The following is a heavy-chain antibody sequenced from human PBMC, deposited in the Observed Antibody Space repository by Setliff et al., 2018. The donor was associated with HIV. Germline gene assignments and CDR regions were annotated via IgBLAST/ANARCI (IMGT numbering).Heavy chain of an antibody. CDR2: INIKNGNT. D-gene: IGHD2-2*01. J-gene: IGHJ4*02. CDR1: GYIFSTSG. V-gene: IGHV1-18*01. Sequence: VASVKVSCKASGYIFSTSGISWVRQAPGQGLEWMGWINIKNGNTNYEQKLQGRVTMTTDTSTSTAYMELRSLRSDDTAVYYCARAAPGNTEAAADYWGQGTLVTVSS. CDR3: ARAAPGNTEAAADY.